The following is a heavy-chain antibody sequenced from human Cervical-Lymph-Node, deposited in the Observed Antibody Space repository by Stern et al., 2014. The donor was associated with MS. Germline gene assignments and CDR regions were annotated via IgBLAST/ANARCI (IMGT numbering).Heavy chain of an antibody. CDR2: FVPEDGAI. J-gene: IGHJ4*02. V-gene: IGHV1-24*01. CDR1: GYPLTELS. D-gene: IGHD3-22*01. Sequence: QDQLVQSGAEVKKPGASVKVSCKVSGYPLTELSMHWVRQAPGRGLEWMGGFVPEDGAIIYAQTFQGTVSRTEDASTQTASMGLRSLTSEDTAVYYCATARLAYYYDTSAYYNNYWGQGTLVTVSS. CDR3: ATARLAYYYDTSAYYNNY.